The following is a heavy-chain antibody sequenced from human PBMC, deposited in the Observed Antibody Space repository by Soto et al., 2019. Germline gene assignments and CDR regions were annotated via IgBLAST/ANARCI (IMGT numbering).Heavy chain of an antibody. J-gene: IGHJ5*02. CDR2: IYYSGST. V-gene: IGHV4-59*08. CDR1: GGSISSYY. Sequence: SEPLTLTRAASGGSISSYYRSWIRQTPGKGLEWIGYIYYSGSTNYNPSLKSRVTISVDTSKNQFSLKLSSVTAADTAVYYCARLQYYDILTGYYKGYNWFDPWGQGTLVTVSS. CDR3: ARLQYYDILTGYYKGYNWFDP. D-gene: IGHD3-9*01.